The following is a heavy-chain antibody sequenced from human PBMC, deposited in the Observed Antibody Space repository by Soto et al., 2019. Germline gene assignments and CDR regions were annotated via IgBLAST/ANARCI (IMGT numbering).Heavy chain of an antibody. D-gene: IGHD3-10*01. J-gene: IGHJ4*02. V-gene: IGHV4-31*03. CDR3: AREGRDTMESYYFDY. Sequence: QVQLQESGPGLVKPSQTLSLTCTVSGGSIISGGYYWSWISQHQGKGLEWIGYIYYSGSTYYNPSLKSRVTISVDTSKNQFSRNLSSVTAADTAVYYCAREGRDTMESYYFDYWGQGTLVTVSS. CDR1: GGSIISGGYY. CDR2: IYYSGST.